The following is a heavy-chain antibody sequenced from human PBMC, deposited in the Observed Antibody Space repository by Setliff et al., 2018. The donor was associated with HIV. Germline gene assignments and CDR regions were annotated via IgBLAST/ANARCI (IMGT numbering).Heavy chain of an antibody. CDR1: GYNFIDYN. CDR2: ISAYSGDI. Sequence: GASVKVSCKASGYNFIDYNFIWVRQAPGQGLEWMGWISAYSGDINYSQKFQGRVTMTKDTSTSTAYMELRSLRSDDTAIYYCARDPTRIVGASSPRYAFDIWGQGTMVTVSS. D-gene: IGHD1-26*01. CDR3: ARDPTRIVGASSPRYAFDI. J-gene: IGHJ3*02. V-gene: IGHV1-18*04.